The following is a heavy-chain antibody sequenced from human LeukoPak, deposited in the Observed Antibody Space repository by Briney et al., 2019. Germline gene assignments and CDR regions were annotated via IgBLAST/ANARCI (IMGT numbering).Heavy chain of an antibody. V-gene: IGHV3-23*01. D-gene: IGHD3-16*02. J-gene: IGHJ4*02. CDR1: GFTFSSYA. Sequence: PGGSLRLSCAASGFTFSSYAMSWVRQAPGKGLEWVSAISGSGGSTYYADSVKGRFTISRDNSKNTLYLQMNSLRAEDTAVYYCAKGQTFGGVIVIPAFDYWGRGTLVTVSS. CDR3: AKGQTFGGVIVIPAFDY. CDR2: ISGSGGST.